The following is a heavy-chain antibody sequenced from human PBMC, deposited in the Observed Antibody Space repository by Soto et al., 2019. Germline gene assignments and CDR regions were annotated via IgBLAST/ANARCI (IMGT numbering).Heavy chain of an antibody. CDR3: ARDCSGGSCYGDYYYGMDV. D-gene: IGHD2-15*01. CDR1: GGTFSSYA. Sequence: QVQLVQSGAEVKKPGSSVKVSCKASGGTFSSYAISWVRQAPGQGLEWMGGIIPSFGTANYAQKFQGRVTITADESTSTAYMELSSLRSEDTAVYYCARDCSGGSCYGDYYYGMDVWGQGTTVTVSS. J-gene: IGHJ6*02. V-gene: IGHV1-69*01. CDR2: IIPSFGTA.